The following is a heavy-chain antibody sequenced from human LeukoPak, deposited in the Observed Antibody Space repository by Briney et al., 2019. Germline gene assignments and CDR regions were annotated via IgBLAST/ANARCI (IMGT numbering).Heavy chain of an antibody. Sequence: SETLSLTCTVSGGSISSSSYYWGWIRQPPGKGLEWIGSIYYSGSTYYTPSLKSRVTISVDTSKNQFSLKLSSVTAADTAVYYCASGRYSYGPSADYWGQGTLVTVSS. CDR1: GGSISSSSYY. D-gene: IGHD5-18*01. J-gene: IGHJ4*02. V-gene: IGHV4-39*01. CDR3: ASGRYSYGPSADY. CDR2: IYYSGST.